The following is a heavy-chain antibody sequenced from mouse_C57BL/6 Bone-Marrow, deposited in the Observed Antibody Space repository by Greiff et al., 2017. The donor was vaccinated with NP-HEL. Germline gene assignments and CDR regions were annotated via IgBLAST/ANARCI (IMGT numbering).Heavy chain of an antibody. CDR2: ISNGGGST. V-gene: IGHV5-12*01. J-gene: IGHJ3*01. Sequence: EVKVVESGGGLVQPGGSLKLSCAASGFTFSDYYMYWVRQTPEKRLEWVAYISNGGGSTYYPDTVKGRFTISRDNAKNTLYLQMSRLKSEDTAMYYCARHRRSSGFAYWGQGTLVTVSA. CDR1: GFTFSDYY. CDR3: ARHRRSSGFAY. D-gene: IGHD1-1*01.